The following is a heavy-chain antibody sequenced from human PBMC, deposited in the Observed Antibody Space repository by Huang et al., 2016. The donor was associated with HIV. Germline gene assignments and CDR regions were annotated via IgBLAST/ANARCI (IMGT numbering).Heavy chain of an antibody. CDR1: GYTFTDSN. D-gene: IGHD6-6*01. Sequence: QVQLVQSGAEVKNPGASVRVSCKASGYTFTDSNIHWVRQAPGQGLGGMGWINPKRGGTIYAQRFQGRITMTRDTTISTVHMDLRRIQSDDTAMYFCARDWSFGSSTSPADWGQGTLVTVSS. CDR3: ARDWSFGSSTSPAD. CDR2: INPKRGGT. J-gene: IGHJ4*02. V-gene: IGHV1-2*02.